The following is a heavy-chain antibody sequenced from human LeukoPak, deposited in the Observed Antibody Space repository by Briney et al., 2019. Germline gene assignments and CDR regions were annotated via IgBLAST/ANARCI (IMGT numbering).Heavy chain of an antibody. CDR3: ARGGVRRGYYDY. J-gene: IGHJ4*02. CDR1: GFRFSSYS. V-gene: IGHV3-7*01. Sequence: GGSLRLSCAASGFRFSSYSMNWVRQAPGKGLEWVANINEDGSEKYYVDSVRGRFTISRDNAKNSLYLQMNSLRTEDTAIYYCARGGVRRGYYDYWGQGTLVTVSS. CDR2: INEDGSEK. D-gene: IGHD1-14*01.